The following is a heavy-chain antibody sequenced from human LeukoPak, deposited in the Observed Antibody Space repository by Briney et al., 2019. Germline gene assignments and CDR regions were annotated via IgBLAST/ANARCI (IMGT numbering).Heavy chain of an antibody. CDR3: ARGDRWLQSYDY. CDR2: IWYDGSNK. J-gene: IGHJ4*02. Sequence: PGGSLRLSCAASGFTFSSYGMHWVRQAPGKGLEWVAVIWYDGSNKYYADSVKGRFTISRDNSKNTLYLQMNSLRAEDTAVYYCARGDRWLQSYDYWGQGTLVTVSS. V-gene: IGHV3-33*01. CDR1: GFTFSSYG. D-gene: IGHD5-24*01.